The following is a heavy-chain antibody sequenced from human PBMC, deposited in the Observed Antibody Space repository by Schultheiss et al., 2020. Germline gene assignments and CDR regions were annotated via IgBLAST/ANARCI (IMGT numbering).Heavy chain of an antibody. CDR1: GGSISSYY. D-gene: IGHD6-13*01. CDR3: ARAGRGYSSSWYRLFWFDP. V-gene: IGHV4-59*01. Sequence: SQTLSLTCTVSGGSISSYYWSWIRQPPGKGLEWIGYIYYSGSTNYNPSLKSRVTISVDTSKNQFSLKLSSVTAADTAVYYCARAGRGYSSSWYRLFWFDPWGQGTLVTVSS. J-gene: IGHJ5*02. CDR2: IYYSGST.